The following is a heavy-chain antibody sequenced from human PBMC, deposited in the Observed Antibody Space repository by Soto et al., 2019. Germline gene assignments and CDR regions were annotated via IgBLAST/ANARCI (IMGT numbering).Heavy chain of an antibody. V-gene: IGHV4-59*01. CDR2: IYYSGST. CDR1: CGSISSYY. CDR3: ARGDYYDSSGYDY. Sequence: SATLSLTCTVSCGSISSYYWSWIRQPPGRGLEWIGYIYYSGSTNYNPSLKSRVTISVDTSKNHFSLKLSSVTAADTAVYYCARGDYYDSSGYDYWGQGTLVTVSS. D-gene: IGHD3-22*01. J-gene: IGHJ4*02.